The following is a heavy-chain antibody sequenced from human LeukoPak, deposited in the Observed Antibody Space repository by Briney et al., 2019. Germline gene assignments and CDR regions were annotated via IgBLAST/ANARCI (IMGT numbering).Heavy chain of an antibody. CDR2: ISGSGGST. Sequence: GGSLRLSCAASGFTFSSYAMSWVRQAPGKGLEWVSAISGSGGSTYYADSVKGRFTTSRDNSKNTLYLQMNSLRAEDTAVYYCAKVRGYYYGSGKKGYFDYWGQGTLVTVSS. CDR1: GFTFSSYA. D-gene: IGHD3-10*01. J-gene: IGHJ4*02. V-gene: IGHV3-23*01. CDR3: AKVRGYYYGSGKKGYFDY.